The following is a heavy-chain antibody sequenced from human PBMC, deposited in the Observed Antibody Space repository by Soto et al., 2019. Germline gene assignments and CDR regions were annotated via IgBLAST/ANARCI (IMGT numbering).Heavy chain of an antibody. J-gene: IGHJ6*02. CDR2: TYYRSKWYN. CDR1: GDSVSSNSAA. V-gene: IGHV6-1*01. CDR3: ARARSSGWYRNYYYYGMDV. Sequence: SQTLSLTCAISGDSVSSNSAAWNWIRQSPSRGLEWLGRTYYRSKWYNDYAVSVKSRITINPDTSKNQFSLQLNSVTPEDTAVYYCARARSSGWYRNYYYYGMDVWGQGTTVTVSS. D-gene: IGHD6-19*01.